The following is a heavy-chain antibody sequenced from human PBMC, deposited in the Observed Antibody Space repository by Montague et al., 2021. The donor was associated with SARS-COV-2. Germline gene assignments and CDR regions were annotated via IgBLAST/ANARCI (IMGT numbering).Heavy chain of an antibody. CDR1: GGSISSGGYY. CDR3: ATVKSIITFWGVIVLFDY. V-gene: IGHV4-31*03. Sequence: TLSLTCTVSGGSISSGGYYWSWIRQHPGKGLEWIGYIYYSGSTYYNPSLKSRVTISVDTSKNQFSLKLSSVTAADTAVYYCATVKSIITFWGVIVLFDYWGQGTLVTVSS. J-gene: IGHJ4*02. CDR2: IYYSGST. D-gene: IGHD3-16*02.